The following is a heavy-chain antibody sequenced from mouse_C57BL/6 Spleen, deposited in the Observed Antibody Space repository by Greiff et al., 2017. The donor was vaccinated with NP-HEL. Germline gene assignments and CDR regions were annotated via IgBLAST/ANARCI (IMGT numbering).Heavy chain of an antibody. J-gene: IGHJ3*01. CDR3: ARSYYYGAWFAY. CDR2: IDPSDSYT. Sequence: QVQLQQPGAELVRPGTSVKLSCKASGYTFTSYWMHWVKQRPGQGLEWIGVIDPSDSYTNYNQKFKGKATLTVDTSSSTAYMQLSSLTSEDSAVYYCARSYYYGAWFAYWGQGTLVTVSA. D-gene: IGHD1-1*01. V-gene: IGHV1-59*01. CDR1: GYTFTSYW.